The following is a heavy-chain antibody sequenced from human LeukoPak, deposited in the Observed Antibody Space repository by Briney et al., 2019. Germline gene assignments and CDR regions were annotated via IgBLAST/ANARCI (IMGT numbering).Heavy chain of an antibody. CDR1: GFTFSSYA. CDR2: ISGSDGNT. V-gene: IGHV3-23*01. D-gene: IGHD6-6*01. Sequence: GGSLRLSCAASGFTFSSYAMTWVRQAPGKGLEWVSGISGSDGNTYYTDSVRGRLSISRDNSKNTLYLQVNSLSAEDPAVYYCARIEEQLDLMSDYWGQGTLVTVSS. J-gene: IGHJ4*02. CDR3: ARIEEQLDLMSDY.